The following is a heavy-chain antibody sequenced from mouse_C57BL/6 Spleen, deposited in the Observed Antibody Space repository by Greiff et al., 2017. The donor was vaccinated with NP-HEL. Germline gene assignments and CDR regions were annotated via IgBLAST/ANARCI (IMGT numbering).Heavy chain of an antibody. CDR3: ARIDSSGYVAY. V-gene: IGHV1-61*01. CDR2: IYPSDSET. J-gene: IGHJ3*01. Sequence: QVHVKQPGAELVRPGSSVKLSCKASGYTFTSYWMDWVKQRPGQGLEWIGNIYPSDSETHYNQKFKDKATLTVDKSSSTAYMQLSSLTSEDSAVYYCARIDSSGYVAYWGQGTLVTVSA. D-gene: IGHD3-2*02. CDR1: GYTFTSYW.